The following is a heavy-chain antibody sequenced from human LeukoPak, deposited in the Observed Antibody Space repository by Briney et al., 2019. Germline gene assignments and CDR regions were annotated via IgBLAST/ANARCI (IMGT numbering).Heavy chain of an antibody. Sequence: SETLSLTCIVSGGSISSSSHYWGWIRQPPGKGLEWIGSIYYSGSTYYSPSLKSRVTISVDTSKNQFSLKLRSVTAADTAVYHCARHWAYCSGGTCYSFDDWGQGTMVTVSS. J-gene: IGHJ4*02. CDR3: ARHWAYCSGGTCYSFDD. V-gene: IGHV4-39*01. CDR1: GGSISSSSHY. CDR2: IYYSGST. D-gene: IGHD2-15*01.